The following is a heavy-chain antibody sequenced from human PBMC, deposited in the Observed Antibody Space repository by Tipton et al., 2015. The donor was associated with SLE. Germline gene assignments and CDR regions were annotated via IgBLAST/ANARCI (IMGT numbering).Heavy chain of an antibody. CDR2: ISSTGST. J-gene: IGHJ5*02. D-gene: IGHD6-19*01. V-gene: IGHV4-61*02. CDR3: ARDQLLVHTILGKYNWFDP. Sequence: TLSLTCTVSGVSISSSRYYSSWSWIRQSAGKGLEWIGRISSTGSTNYNPSLKSRVTTSVDTSKKQFSLKLRSVTAADTAVYYCARDQLLVHTILGKYNWFDPWGQGTLVTVSS. CDR1: GVSISSSRYYSS.